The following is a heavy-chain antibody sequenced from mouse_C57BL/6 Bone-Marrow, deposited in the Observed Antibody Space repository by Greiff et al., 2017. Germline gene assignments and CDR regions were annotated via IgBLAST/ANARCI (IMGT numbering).Heavy chain of an antibody. CDR2: ISSGGSYT. Sequence: EVHLVESGGDLVKPGGSLKLSCAASGFTFSSYGMSWVRQTPDKRLEWVATISSGGSYTYYPDSVKGRFTISRDNAKNTLYLQMSSLKSEDTAMYYCARHGGSWFAYWGQGTLVTVS. J-gene: IGHJ3*01. D-gene: IGHD1-1*02. V-gene: IGHV5-6*01. CDR3: ARHGGSWFAY. CDR1: GFTFSSYG.